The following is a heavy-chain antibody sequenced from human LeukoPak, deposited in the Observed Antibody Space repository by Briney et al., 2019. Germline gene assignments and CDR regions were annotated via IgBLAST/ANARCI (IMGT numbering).Heavy chain of an antibody. V-gene: IGHV1-2*02. J-gene: IGHJ5*02. D-gene: IGHD1-26*01. CDR3: ARDLQSGSFINWFDP. Sequence: GASVKVSCKASGYTFTSYGISWVRQAPGQGLEWMGWINPNSGGTNYAQKFQGRVTMTRDTSISTAYMELSRLRSDDTAVYYCARDLQSGSFINWFDPWGQGTLVTVSS. CDR1: GYTFTSYG. CDR2: INPNSGGT.